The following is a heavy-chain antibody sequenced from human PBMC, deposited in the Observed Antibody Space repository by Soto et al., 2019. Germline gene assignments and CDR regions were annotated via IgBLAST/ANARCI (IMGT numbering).Heavy chain of an antibody. V-gene: IGHV3-11*01. D-gene: IGHD3-22*01. CDR1: GFTFSDYY. CDR3: ARDGGTYYYDSSGYNGDFDY. Sequence: QVQLVESGGGLVKPGGSLRLSCAASGFTFSDYYMSWIRQAPGKGLEWVSYISSSGSTIYYADSVKGRFTISRDNAKNSLYLQMNSLRAEDTAVYYCARDGGTYYYDSSGYNGDFDYWGQGTLVTVSS. J-gene: IGHJ4*02. CDR2: ISSSGSTI.